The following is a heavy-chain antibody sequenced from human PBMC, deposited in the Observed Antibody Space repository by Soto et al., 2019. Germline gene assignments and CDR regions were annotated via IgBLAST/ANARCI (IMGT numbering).Heavy chain of an antibody. CDR3: VREMWTRSGPQNFFDS. D-gene: IGHD6-25*01. CDR1: GYTFTSYG. CDR2: ISPNSGAT. V-gene: IGHV1-18*01. J-gene: IGHJ4*02. Sequence: QVQLVQSEGELRQPGASVTVSCRASGYTFTSYGIIWVRQAPGQGLEWMGYISPNSGATTYAQNLQGRLTLTTDTSTSTAYMELRSLSSDDTAIYSCVREMWTRSGPQNFFDSWGLGALVTVSS.